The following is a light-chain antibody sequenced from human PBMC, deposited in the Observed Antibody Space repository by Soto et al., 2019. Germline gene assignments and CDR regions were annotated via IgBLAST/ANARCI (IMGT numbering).Light chain of an antibody. V-gene: IGKV3-15*01. Sequence: VMSQSPATLSVSPGDTATLSCRASQSISSSLAWYQQKPGQPPRLLIYAASTRATGVPARFSGSGSGTEFTLTISRLQSEDFAVYYCQQYYNWRPRFGQGTKVDIK. J-gene: IGKJ1*01. CDR3: QQYYNWRPR. CDR2: AAS. CDR1: QSISSS.